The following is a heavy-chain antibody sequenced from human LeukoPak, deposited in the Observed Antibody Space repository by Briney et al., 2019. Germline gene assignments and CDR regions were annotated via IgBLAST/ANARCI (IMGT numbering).Heavy chain of an antibody. CDR3: ARDGSNSGWIDY. Sequence: GGSLRLSCAASGFTFSRYWMHWVRQVPGKGLLWVSRINSDGSTTTYADFVKGRFTISRDDAKNTLYLQMNILRDEDTAVYYCARDGSNSGWIDYWGQGTLVTVSS. CDR2: INSDGSTT. CDR1: GFTFSRYW. V-gene: IGHV3-74*01. J-gene: IGHJ4*02. D-gene: IGHD6-19*01.